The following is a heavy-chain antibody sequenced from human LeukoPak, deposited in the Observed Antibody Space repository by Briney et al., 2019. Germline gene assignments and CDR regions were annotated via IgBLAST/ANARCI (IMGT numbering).Heavy chain of an antibody. CDR1: GFTFGDYA. CDR2: IRSKAYGGTT. J-gene: IGHJ4*02. V-gene: IGHV3-49*04. CDR3: TRGPTREQQLPFRY. Sequence: GGSLRLSCTASGFTFGDYAMSWVRQAPGKGLEWVGFIRSKAYGGTTEYAASVKGRFTISRDDSKSIAYLQMNSLKTEDTAVYYCTRGPTREQQLPFRYRGQGTLVTVSS. D-gene: IGHD6-13*01.